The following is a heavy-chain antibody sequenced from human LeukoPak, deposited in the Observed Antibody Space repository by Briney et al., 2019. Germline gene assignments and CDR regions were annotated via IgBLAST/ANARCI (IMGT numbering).Heavy chain of an antibody. D-gene: IGHD2-21*02. CDR3: ARNFGYCGGDCYSAYYYYYYMDV. J-gene: IGHJ6*03. CDR1: GFTFSDYY. Sequence: GGPLRLSCAASGFTFSDYYMSWIRQAPGKGLEWVSYIISSGSTIYYADAVKGRFTISRDNAKNSPYLQMNSLRAEDTAVYYCARNFGYCGGDCYSAYYYYYYMDVWGKGTTVTVSS. V-gene: IGHV3-11*04. CDR2: IISSGSTI.